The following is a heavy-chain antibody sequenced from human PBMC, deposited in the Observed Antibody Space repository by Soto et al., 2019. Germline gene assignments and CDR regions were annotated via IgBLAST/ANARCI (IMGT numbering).Heavy chain of an antibody. CDR3: ARQCSGGSCYSPHGLDY. CDR2: IYYSGST. CDR1: GGSISSSSYY. Sequence: SETLSLTCTVSGGSISSSSYYWGWIRQPPGKGLEWIGSIYYSGSTYYNPSLKSRVTISVDTSKNQFSLKLSSVTAADTAVYYCARQCSGGSCYSPHGLDYWGQGTLVTVSS. V-gene: IGHV4-39*01. J-gene: IGHJ4*02. D-gene: IGHD2-15*01.